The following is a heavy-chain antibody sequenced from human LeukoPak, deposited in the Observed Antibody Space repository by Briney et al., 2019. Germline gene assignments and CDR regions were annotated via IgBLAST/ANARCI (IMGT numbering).Heavy chain of an antibody. CDR2: IYHSGST. CDR1: GYSISSGYY. CDR3: ARGTIAAHNWFDP. J-gene: IGHJ5*02. Sequence: PSETLSLTCTVSGYSISSGYYWGWIRQPPGKGLEWIGSIYHSGSTYYNPSLKSRVTISVDTSKNQFSLKLSSVTAADTAVYYCARGTIAAHNWFDPWGQGTLVTVSS. V-gene: IGHV4-38-2*02. D-gene: IGHD2-15*01.